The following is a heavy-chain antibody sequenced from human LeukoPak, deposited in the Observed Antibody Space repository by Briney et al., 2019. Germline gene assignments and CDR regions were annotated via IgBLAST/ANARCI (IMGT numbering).Heavy chain of an antibody. CDR1: GGTFSSYA. V-gene: IGHV1-69*01. CDR2: IIPIFGTA. Sequence: ASVKVSCKASGGTFSSYAISWVRQAPGQGLEWMGGIIPIFGTANYAQKFQGRVTITADESTSTAYMELSSLRSEDTAVYYCARGLGAAINYYYYYMDVWGKGTTVTVSS. CDR3: ARGLGAAINYYYYYMDV. J-gene: IGHJ6*03. D-gene: IGHD2-2*01.